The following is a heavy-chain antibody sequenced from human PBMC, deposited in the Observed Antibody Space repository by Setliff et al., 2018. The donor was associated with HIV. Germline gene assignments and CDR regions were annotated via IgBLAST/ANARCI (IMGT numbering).Heavy chain of an antibody. CDR2: IHYTGTT. Sequence: SETLSLTCAVSVGSINSYYWSWIRQSPGSGLQWIGYIHYTGTTNYNPSLRSRLTISMDTTKSQFSLRLTSVNAADTAVYYCVRQSAAASVSSAWYVNGAFDVWGQGTMVTVSS. CDR3: VRQSAAASVSSAWYVNGAFDV. J-gene: IGHJ3*01. CDR1: VGSINSYY. V-gene: IGHV4-59*08. D-gene: IGHD6-19*01.